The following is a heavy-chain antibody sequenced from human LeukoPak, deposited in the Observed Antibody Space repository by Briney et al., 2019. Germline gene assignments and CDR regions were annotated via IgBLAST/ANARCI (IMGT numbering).Heavy chain of an antibody. CDR1: GGSISSGGYY. CDR3: ARGQYSSSSGSPYYYYGMDV. J-gene: IGHJ6*02. Sequence: SETLSLTCTVSGGSISSGGYYWSWIRQHPGKGLEWIGYIYYSGSTYYNPSLKSRVTISVDTSKNQFSLKLSSVTAADTAVYYCARGQYSSSSGSPYYYYGMDVWGQGTTVTVSS. V-gene: IGHV4-31*03. CDR2: IYYSGST. D-gene: IGHD6-6*01.